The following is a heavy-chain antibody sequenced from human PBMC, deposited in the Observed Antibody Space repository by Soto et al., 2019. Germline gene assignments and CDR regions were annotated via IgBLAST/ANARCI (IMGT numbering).Heavy chain of an antibody. CDR3: ARTPIAVARNDDAFDI. CDR1: GYTFTGYY. CDR2: INPNSGGT. V-gene: IGHV1-2*04. J-gene: IGHJ3*02. Sequence: ASLKVSCKASGYTFTGYYMHWVRQAPGQGLEWMGWINPNSGGTNYAQKFQGWVTMTRDTSISTAYMELSRLRSDDTAVYYCARTPIAVARNDDAFDIWGQGTMVTVSS. D-gene: IGHD6-19*01.